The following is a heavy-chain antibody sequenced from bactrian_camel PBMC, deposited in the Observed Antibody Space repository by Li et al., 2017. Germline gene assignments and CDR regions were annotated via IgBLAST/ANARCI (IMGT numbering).Heavy chain of an antibody. Sequence: HVQLVESGGGSVQPGGSLRLSCSASGIRFDASKMGWYRHSPGNECELVSAISSDGTPFYPDSAKGRFAISQDGTKNTVILQMNSLKPEDTAMYYCAGSRSLDWGWGCSLTLTANNYWGQGTQVTVS. CDR3: AGSRSLDWGWGCSLTLTANNY. J-gene: IGHJ4*01. D-gene: IGHD5*01. CDR1: GIRFDASK. V-gene: IGHV3S53*01. CDR2: ISSDGTP.